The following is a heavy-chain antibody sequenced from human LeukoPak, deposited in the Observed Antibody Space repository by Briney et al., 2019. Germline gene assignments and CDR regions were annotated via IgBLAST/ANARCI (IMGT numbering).Heavy chain of an antibody. V-gene: IGHV3-23*01. CDR2: ISGSGGST. Sequence: GSLRLSCAASGFTFSSYAMSWVRQAPGKGLEWVSAISGSGGSTYYADSVKGRFTISRDNSKNTLYLQMNSLRTADTAVYYCARDWAVTHTSGWFDPWGQGTLVTVSS. CDR1: GFTFSSYA. D-gene: IGHD4-17*01. CDR3: ARDWAVTHTSGWFDP. J-gene: IGHJ5*02.